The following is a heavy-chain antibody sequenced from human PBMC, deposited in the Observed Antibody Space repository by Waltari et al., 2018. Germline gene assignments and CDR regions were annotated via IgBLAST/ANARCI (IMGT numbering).Heavy chain of an antibody. CDR2: IYTSGST. CDR1: GGSISSYY. V-gene: IGHV4-4*07. J-gene: IGHJ6*02. D-gene: IGHD2-2*01. CDR3: ARGVPFRCSSTSCYEEYYYGMDV. Sequence: QVQLQESGPGLVKPSETLSLNCTVSGGSISSYYWSWIRQPAGKGLEWIGRIYTSGSTTYNPPLKSRFTMSVDTSTTQFSLKLSSVTSADTAVYYCARGVPFRCSSTSCYEEYYYGMDVWGQGTTVTVSS.